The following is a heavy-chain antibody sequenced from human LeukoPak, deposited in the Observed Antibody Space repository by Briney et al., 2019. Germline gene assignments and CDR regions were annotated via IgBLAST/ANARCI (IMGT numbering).Heavy chain of an antibody. CDR1: GYTFTSYD. V-gene: IGHV1-8*01. CDR2: MNPNSGNT. Sequence: ASVKVSCKASGYTFTSYDINWVRQATGQGLDWTGCMNPNSGNTGYAQKFQGRVTMTRNTSITTAYMELSSLRSEDTAVYYCARGLVVLGATSWAFDIWGHGAMVTVSS. CDR3: ARGLVVLGATSWAFDI. J-gene: IGHJ3*02. D-gene: IGHD2-15*01.